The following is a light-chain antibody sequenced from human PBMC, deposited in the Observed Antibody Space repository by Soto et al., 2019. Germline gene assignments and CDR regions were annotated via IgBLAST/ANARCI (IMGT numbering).Light chain of an antibody. V-gene: IGKV3-11*01. CDR3: QQRDVWAFT. Sequence: EIVWTQSPATLSLSPGEGATLSCRASQRVTDYLGWYQHRPGQPPRLLIYDASKRAAGVPPRFSGSGFGTDFTLTIRSLEHEDCAVYLCQQRDVWAFTFGPGTKVDI. CDR1: QRVTDY. J-gene: IGKJ3*01. CDR2: DAS.